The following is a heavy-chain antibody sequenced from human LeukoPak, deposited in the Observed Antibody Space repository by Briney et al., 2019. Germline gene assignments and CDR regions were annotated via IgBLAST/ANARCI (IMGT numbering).Heavy chain of an antibody. CDR1: GDSIGSLY. CDR3: ARVGDWNDLVY. V-gene: IGHV4-59*01. Sequence: SETLSLTCTVSGDSIGSLYWSWIRQTPGKGLEWIGYILYSGTTTNYNPSLKSRVTISVDTSKNQFSLKLSSVTAADTAVYYCARVGDWNDLVYWGQGTLVTVSS. CDR2: ILYSGTT. D-gene: IGHD1-1*01. J-gene: IGHJ4*02.